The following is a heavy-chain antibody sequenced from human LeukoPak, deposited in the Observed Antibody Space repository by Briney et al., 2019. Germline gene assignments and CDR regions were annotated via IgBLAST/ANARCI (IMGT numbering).Heavy chain of an antibody. Sequence: GASVKVSCKASGGTFSSYAISWVRQAPGQGLEWMGIINPSGGSTSYAQKFQGRVTMTRDMSTSTVYMELSSLRSEDTAVYYCARDRVDVAYYFDYWGQGTLVTVSS. D-gene: IGHD3-3*01. CDR1: GGTFSSYA. J-gene: IGHJ4*02. CDR3: ARDRVDVAYYFDY. CDR2: INPSGGST. V-gene: IGHV1-46*01.